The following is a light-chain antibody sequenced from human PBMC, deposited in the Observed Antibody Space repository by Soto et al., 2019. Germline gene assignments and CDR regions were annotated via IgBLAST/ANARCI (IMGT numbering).Light chain of an antibody. J-gene: IGKJ4*01. V-gene: IGKV1-39*01. CDR3: QQTHSVPNT. Sequence: DIQMTQSPSSLSASVGGRVTMICRAGQRISTYFNWYQQKPGKAPRLLIYGASTLQSGVPSRFSGSGSGTEFTLTINNLQPEDLATYYCQQTHSVPNTFGGGTKVDIK. CDR2: GAS. CDR1: QRISTY.